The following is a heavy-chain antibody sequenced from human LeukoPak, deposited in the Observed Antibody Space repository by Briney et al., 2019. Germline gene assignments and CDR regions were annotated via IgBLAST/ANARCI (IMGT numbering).Heavy chain of an antibody. Sequence: GESLKISWKGSGYSFSNYSLGWVAQIPGKGLDWMGIFFPVEAHPRYGPTFQGQVTISADTSTNTAYLQWRSLNASDTAMYYCARMGAYIANSSPDFYYYYRDVWGKGTRVSVSS. J-gene: IGHJ6*03. D-gene: IGHD6-6*01. CDR3: ARMGAYIANSSPDFYYYYRDV. CDR2: FFPVEAHP. V-gene: IGHV5-51*01. CDR1: GYSFSNYS.